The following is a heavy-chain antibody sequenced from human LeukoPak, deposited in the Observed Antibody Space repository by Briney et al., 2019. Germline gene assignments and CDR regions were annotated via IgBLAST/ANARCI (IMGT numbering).Heavy chain of an antibody. CDR2: ISSSSDTI. Sequence: GGSLRLSCAASGFTFSSYSMNWVRQAPGKGLEWVSYISSSSDTIYYADSVKGRFTISRDNSKNTLYLQMNSLRAEDTAVYYCAILPMGYWGQGTLVTVSS. V-gene: IGHV3-48*01. J-gene: IGHJ4*02. CDR1: GFTFSSYS. D-gene: IGHD2/OR15-2a*01. CDR3: AILPMGY.